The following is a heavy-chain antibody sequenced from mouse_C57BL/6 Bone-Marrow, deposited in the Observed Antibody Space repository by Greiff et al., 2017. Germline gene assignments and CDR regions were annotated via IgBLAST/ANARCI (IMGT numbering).Heavy chain of an antibody. V-gene: IGHV1-82*01. CDR1: GYAFSSSW. J-gene: IGHJ2*01. Sequence: VKLLESGPELVKPGASVKISCKASGYAFSSSWMNWVKQRPGKGLEWIGRIYPGDGDTNYNGKFKGKATLTADKSSSTAYMQLSSLTSEDSAVYFCARKETYFDYWGQGTTLTVSS. CDR3: ARKETYFDY. CDR2: IYPGDGDT.